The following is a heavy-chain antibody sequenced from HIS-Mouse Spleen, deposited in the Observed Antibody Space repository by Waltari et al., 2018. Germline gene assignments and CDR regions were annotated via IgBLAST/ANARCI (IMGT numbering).Heavy chain of an antibody. V-gene: IGHV3-7*01. Sequence: EVQLVESGGGLVQPGGSLSLPCAASGFTFSSYWMTWVRQAPGKGLEWVANIKQDGSEKYYVDSVKGRFTISRDNAKNSLYLQMNSLRAEDTAVYYCARGTQLWLFDYWGQGTLVTVSS. CDR3: ARGTQLWLFDY. J-gene: IGHJ4*02. D-gene: IGHD5-18*01. CDR2: IKQDGSEK. CDR1: GFTFSSYW.